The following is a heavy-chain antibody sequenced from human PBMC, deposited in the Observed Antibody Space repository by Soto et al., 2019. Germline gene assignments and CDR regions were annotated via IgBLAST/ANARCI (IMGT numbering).Heavy chain of an antibody. CDR3: ARSMTRDHYYGMDV. J-gene: IGHJ6*02. V-gene: IGHV3-30-3*01. Sequence: QVQLVESGGGVVQPGRSLRLSCAASGFTFSSYAMHWVRQAPGKGLEWVAVISYDGSNKYYADSVKGQFTISRDNSKNTLYLQMNSLRAEDTAVYYCARSMTRDHYYGMDVWGQGTTVTVSS. CDR2: ISYDGSNK. CDR1: GFTFSSYA.